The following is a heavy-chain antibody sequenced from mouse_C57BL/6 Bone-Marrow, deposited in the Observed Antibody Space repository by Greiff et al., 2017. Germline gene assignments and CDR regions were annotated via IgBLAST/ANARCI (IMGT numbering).Heavy chain of an antibody. CDR3: AVIYDGYYGYFDV. CDR1: YFAFMASA. D-gene: IGHD2-3*01. Sequence: LKQSGAELVRPGSSVKLSCKDSYFAFMASAMNWVKQRPGHGLEWIGSFTMYSDATEYSENFKGKATLTANPSSSTAYMALSSLTSEDSAVYYCAVIYDGYYGYFDVWGTGTTVTVSS. CDR2: FTMYSDAT. V-gene: IGHV1-49*01. J-gene: IGHJ1*03.